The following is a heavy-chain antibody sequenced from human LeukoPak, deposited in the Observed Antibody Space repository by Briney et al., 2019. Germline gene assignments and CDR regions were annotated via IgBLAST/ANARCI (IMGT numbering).Heavy chain of an antibody. Sequence: PGGSLRLSCAASGFTVSSNYMSWVRQAPGKGLEWVSVIYSGGSTYYADSVKGRFTISRDNSKNTLYLQMNSLRAEDTAVYYCAREDYGGNRGVGYWGQGTLVTVSS. D-gene: IGHD4-23*01. V-gene: IGHV3-53*01. CDR3: AREDYGGNRGVGY. CDR1: GFTVSSNY. CDR2: IYSGGST. J-gene: IGHJ4*02.